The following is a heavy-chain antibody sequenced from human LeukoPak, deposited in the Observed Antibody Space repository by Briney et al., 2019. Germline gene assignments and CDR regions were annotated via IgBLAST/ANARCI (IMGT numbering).Heavy chain of an antibody. Sequence: GGSLRLSCAASGFTSSDYYMTWIRQPPGKGPEWISYISSSGGTTTSVDSVKGRFTISRDNAKNSLYLQMNSLRADDTAVYYCARSNYYTVDVWGQGTAVTVSS. CDR3: ARSNYYTVDV. CDR1: GFTSSDYY. CDR2: ISSSGGTT. V-gene: IGHV3-11*01. J-gene: IGHJ6*02.